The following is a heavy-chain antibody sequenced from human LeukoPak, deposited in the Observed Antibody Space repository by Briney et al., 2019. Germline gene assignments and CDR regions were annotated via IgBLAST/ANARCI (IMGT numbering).Heavy chain of an antibody. CDR3: ARHDWCDP. Sequence: PGGSLRLSCAASGFTFSSYAMSWVRQPPGKGLEWVSVIYSSGSGSRTYYTDSVKGRFTISRDNSKNTVYLQMNSLRAEDTAVYYCARHDWCDPWSQGTRVTVSS. CDR2: IYSSGSGSRT. CDR1: GFTFSSYA. J-gene: IGHJ5*02. V-gene: IGHV3-23*01.